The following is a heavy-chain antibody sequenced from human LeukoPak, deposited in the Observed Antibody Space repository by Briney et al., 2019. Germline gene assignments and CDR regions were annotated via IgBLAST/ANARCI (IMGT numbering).Heavy chain of an antibody. V-gene: IGHV3-20*04. Sequence: GGSLRLSCTASGFTFDEYGMSWVRQAPGKGLEWVSGISWNGGSTGYEDSVKGRFTISREKAKNSLYLQMNSPRAEDTAVYYCAELGITMIGGVWGKGTTVTISS. D-gene: IGHD3-10*02. CDR3: AELGITMIGGV. CDR2: ISWNGGST. CDR1: GFTFDEYG. J-gene: IGHJ6*04.